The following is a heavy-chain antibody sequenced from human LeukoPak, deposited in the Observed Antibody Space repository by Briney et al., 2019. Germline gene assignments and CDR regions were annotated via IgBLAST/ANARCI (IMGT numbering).Heavy chain of an antibody. CDR2: IYSGGST. V-gene: IGHV3-53*01. CDR3: ARADSSGYYLNSDAFDI. CDR1: GFTVGSNY. J-gene: IGHJ3*02. Sequence: GGSLRLSCAASGFTVGSNYMSCVRQAPGKGLEWVSVIYSGGSTYYADSVKGRFTISRDNSKNTLYLQMNSLRAEDTAVYYCARADSSGYYLNSDAFDIWGRGTMVTVSS. D-gene: IGHD3-22*01.